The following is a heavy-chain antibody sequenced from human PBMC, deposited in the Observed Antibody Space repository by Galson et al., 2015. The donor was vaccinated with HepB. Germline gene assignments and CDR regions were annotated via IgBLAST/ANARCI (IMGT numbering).Heavy chain of an antibody. CDR2: INAGNGNT. D-gene: IGHD3-3*01. Sequence: SVKVSCKASGYTFTSYAMHWVRQAPGQRLEWMGWINAGNGNTKYSQKFQGRVTITRDTSAGTAYMELSSLRSEDTAVYYCARDAGRGLRFLEWLSFRAFDIWGQGTMVTVSS. CDR1: GYTFTSYA. CDR3: ARDAGRGLRFLEWLSFRAFDI. J-gene: IGHJ3*02. V-gene: IGHV1-3*01.